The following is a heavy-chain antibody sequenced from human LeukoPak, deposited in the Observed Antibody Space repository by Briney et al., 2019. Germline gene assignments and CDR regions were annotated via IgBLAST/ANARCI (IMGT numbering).Heavy chain of an antibody. CDR3: ARHGSWFGELYPDY. J-gene: IGHJ4*02. D-gene: IGHD3-10*01. CDR1: GGSFSGYY. Sequence: PSETLSLTCAVYGGSFSGYYWSWIRQPPGKGLEWIGSIYYSGSTYYNPSLKSRVTISVDTSKNQFSLKLSSVTAADTAVYYCARHGSWFGELYPDYWGQGTLVTVSS. V-gene: IGHV4-34*01. CDR2: IYYSGST.